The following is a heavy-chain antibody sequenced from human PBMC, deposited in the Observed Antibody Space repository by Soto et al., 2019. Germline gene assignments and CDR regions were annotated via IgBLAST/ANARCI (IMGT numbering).Heavy chain of an antibody. V-gene: IGHV1-69*12. CDR3: ARGYCSGGSCLTWFDP. Sequence: QVQLVQSGAEVKKPGSSVKVSCKASGGTFSSYAISWVRQAPGQGLEWMGGIIPIFGTANYAQKFQGRVTITADESTSIAYMELRSLRSEDTAVYYCARGYCSGGSCLTWFDPWGQGTLVTVSS. J-gene: IGHJ5*02. CDR1: GGTFSSYA. D-gene: IGHD2-15*01. CDR2: IIPIFGTA.